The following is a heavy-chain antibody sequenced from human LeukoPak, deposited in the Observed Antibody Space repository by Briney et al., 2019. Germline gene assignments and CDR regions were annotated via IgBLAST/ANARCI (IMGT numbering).Heavy chain of an antibody. V-gene: IGHV4-59*01. D-gene: IGHD3-10*01. J-gene: IGHJ4*02. Sequence: SETLSLTCTVSGGSISSYYWSWIRQPPGKGLEWIGYIYYSGSTNYNPSLKGRVTISVDTSKNQFSLKLSSVTAADTAVYYCARGITMVRGAEPYYFDYWGQGTLVTVSS. CDR1: GGSISSYY. CDR3: ARGITMVRGAEPYYFDY. CDR2: IYYSGST.